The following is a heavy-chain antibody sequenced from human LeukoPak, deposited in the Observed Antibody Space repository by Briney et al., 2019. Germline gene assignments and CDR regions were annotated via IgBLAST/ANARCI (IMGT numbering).Heavy chain of an antibody. D-gene: IGHD6-13*01. CDR2: ISGSGGST. J-gene: IGHJ4*02. CDR1: GFTFHSYA. CDR3: AKDFAVYSTSYYDY. Sequence: GGSLRLSCAASGFTFHSYAMSWVRQAPGKGLEWVSAISGSGGSTYYADSVKGRFTISRDNSKTTLYLQVNSLRAEDTAVYYCAKDFAVYSTSYYDYWGQGALVIVSS. V-gene: IGHV3-23*01.